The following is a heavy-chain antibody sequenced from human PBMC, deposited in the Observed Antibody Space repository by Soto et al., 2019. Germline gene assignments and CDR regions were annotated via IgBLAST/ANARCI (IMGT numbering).Heavy chain of an antibody. V-gene: IGHV3-23*01. Sequence: EVQLLESGGGLVQPGGSLRLSCAASGFTFSSYAMSWVRQAPGKGLEWVSAISGSGGSTYYADSVKGRFTISRDYSKNTLYLQMIRLRADDTDVYYWAKGMSTVTTDYYYGMDVWGQGTTVTASS. CDR1: GFTFSSYA. J-gene: IGHJ6*02. CDR3: AKGMSTVTTDYYYGMDV. D-gene: IGHD4-17*01. CDR2: ISGSGGST.